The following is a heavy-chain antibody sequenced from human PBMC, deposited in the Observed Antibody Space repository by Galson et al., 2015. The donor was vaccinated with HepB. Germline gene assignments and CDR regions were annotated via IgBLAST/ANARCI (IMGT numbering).Heavy chain of an antibody. CDR3: ARDCRHYGDYYFDY. Sequence: SLRLSCAASGFTFSDYYMSWIRQAPGKGLEWVSYISSSSSYTKYADSVKGRFTISRDNAKNSLYLQMNSLRAEDTAVYYCARDCRHYGDYYFDYWGQGTLVTVSS. D-gene: IGHD4-17*01. CDR2: ISSSSSYT. V-gene: IGHV3-11*06. J-gene: IGHJ4*02. CDR1: GFTFSDYY.